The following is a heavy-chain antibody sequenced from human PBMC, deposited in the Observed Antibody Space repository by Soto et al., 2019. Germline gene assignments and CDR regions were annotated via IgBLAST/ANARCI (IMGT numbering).Heavy chain of an antibody. CDR3: ARNHGRYYDFWSGYYFDY. Sequence: QVQLQESGPGLVKPSGTLSLTCAVSSGSISSSNWWSWVRQPPGKGLEWIGEIYHSGSTNYNPSLKSRVTISVDKSKNQFSLKLSSVTAADTAVYYCARNHGRYYDFWSGYYFDYWGQGTLVTVSS. D-gene: IGHD3-3*01. V-gene: IGHV4-4*02. J-gene: IGHJ4*02. CDR2: IYHSGST. CDR1: SGSISSSNW.